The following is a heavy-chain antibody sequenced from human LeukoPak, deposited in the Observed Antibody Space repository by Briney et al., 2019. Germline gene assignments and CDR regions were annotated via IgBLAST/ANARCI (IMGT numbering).Heavy chain of an antibody. CDR3: ARGGAYCSGGSCRADDY. J-gene: IGHJ4*02. CDR2: ITSSNYI. Sequence: GGSLRLSCAASGFTFSTYSMNWVRQAPGKGLEWVSSITSSNYIYYADSVKGRFTISRDNSKNTLYLQMNSLRADDTAVHYCARGGAYCSGGSCRADDYWGQGTLVTVSS. CDR1: GFTFSTYS. D-gene: IGHD2-15*01. V-gene: IGHV3-21*01.